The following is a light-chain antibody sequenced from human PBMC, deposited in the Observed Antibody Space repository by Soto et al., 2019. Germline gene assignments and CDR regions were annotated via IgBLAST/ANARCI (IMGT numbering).Light chain of an antibody. Sequence: QYALTQPASVSGSPGQSITISCTGTSSDVGGYNFVPWYQQHPGKAPKIMIYDVTNRPSGVSNRFSGSKSGNTASLTISGLQAEDEADYYCSSYTSSSTLVFGTGTKVTVL. CDR3: SSYTSSSTLV. CDR2: DVT. J-gene: IGLJ1*01. CDR1: SSDVGGYNF. V-gene: IGLV2-14*01.